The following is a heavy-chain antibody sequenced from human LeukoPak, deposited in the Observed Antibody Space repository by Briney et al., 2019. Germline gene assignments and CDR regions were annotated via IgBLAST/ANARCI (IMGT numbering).Heavy chain of an antibody. CDR3: ARRRGWKQQLVYFDY. D-gene: IGHD6-13*01. V-gene: IGHV4-59*01. J-gene: IGHJ4*02. CDR2: QDDRGDT. Sequence: SETLSLTCIVSGDSMRSYYWSWIRQAPGKGLEWLGHQDDRGDTNYNPSLKGRGSISVDTSRSQFSLRLTSVTAADTAVYFCARRRGWKQQLVYFDYWGQGTLATVSS. CDR1: GDSMRSYY.